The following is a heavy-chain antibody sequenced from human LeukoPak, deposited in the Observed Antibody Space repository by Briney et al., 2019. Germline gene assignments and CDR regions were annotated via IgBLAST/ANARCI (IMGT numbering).Heavy chain of an antibody. V-gene: IGHV3-23*01. CDR1: GFTFSSYA. Sequence: GGSLRLSCAASGFTFSSYAMSWVRQAPGKGLEWASAISGSGGSTYYADSVKGRFTISRDNSKNTLFLQMNNLRPDDTAVYSCARAKYYDTSGHFIREAFDIWGQGTMVTVSS. D-gene: IGHD3-22*01. CDR2: ISGSGGST. CDR3: ARAKYYDTSGHFIREAFDI. J-gene: IGHJ3*02.